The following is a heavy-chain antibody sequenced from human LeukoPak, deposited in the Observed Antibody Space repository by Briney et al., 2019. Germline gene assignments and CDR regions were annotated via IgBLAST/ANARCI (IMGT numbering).Heavy chain of an antibody. V-gene: IGHV4-39*07. CDR3: ARDAYCGGDCYNFDY. CDR1: GGSISSSSYY. CDR2: IYYSGST. D-gene: IGHD2-21*02. Sequence: PSETLSLTCTVSGGSISSSSYYWGWIRQPPGKGLEWIGSIYYSGSTYYNPSLKSRVTISVDTSKNQFSLQLNSVTPEDTAVYYCARDAYCGGDCYNFDYWGQGTLVTVSS. J-gene: IGHJ4*02.